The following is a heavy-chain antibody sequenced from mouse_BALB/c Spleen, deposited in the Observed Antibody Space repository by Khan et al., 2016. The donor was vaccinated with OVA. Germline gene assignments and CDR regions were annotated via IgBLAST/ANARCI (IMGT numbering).Heavy chain of an antibody. J-gene: IGHJ4*01. CDR3: VRVGLRGGAIDY. CDR2: IYPGDDST. V-gene: IGHV1S56*01. CDR1: GYTFTSYN. Sequence: QVQLQQSGPELVKPGALVKISCKASGYTFTSYNINWVKQRPGQGLEWIGWIYPGDDSTKYNEKFKGKATLTADTSSSTAYMQLSSLPSEHSSVYLCVRVGLRGGAIDYWGHGTSFTVSS. D-gene: IGHD4-1*01.